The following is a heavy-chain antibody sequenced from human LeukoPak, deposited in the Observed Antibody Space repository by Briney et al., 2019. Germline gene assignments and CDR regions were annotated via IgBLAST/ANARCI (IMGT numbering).Heavy chain of an antibody. CDR3: ARQAYSNYGHFDY. J-gene: IGHJ4*02. D-gene: IGHD4-11*01. Sequence: TSETLSLTCTVSGGSITSSSFYWGWIPQPPGKGLEWIGSIYYSGSNYYNRSLTSRVIICVDTSKNQFSLKLSSVTAADKAVYYCARQAYSNYGHFDYWGQGTLVTVSS. V-gene: IGHV4-39*01. CDR2: IYYSGSN. CDR1: GGSITSSSFY.